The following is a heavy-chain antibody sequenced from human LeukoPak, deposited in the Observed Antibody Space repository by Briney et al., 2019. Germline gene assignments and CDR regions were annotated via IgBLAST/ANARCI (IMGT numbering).Heavy chain of an antibody. CDR3: ARLTDYAGYYFDY. D-gene: IGHD4-23*01. J-gene: IGHJ4*02. CDR1: GGSFSGYY. Sequence: SETLSLTCAVYGGSFSGYYWSWIRQPPGKGLEWIGEINHSGSTNYNPSLKSRVTISVDTSKNQFSLKLSSVTAADTAVYYCARLTDYAGYYFDYWGQGTLVTVSS. CDR2: INHSGST. V-gene: IGHV4-34*01.